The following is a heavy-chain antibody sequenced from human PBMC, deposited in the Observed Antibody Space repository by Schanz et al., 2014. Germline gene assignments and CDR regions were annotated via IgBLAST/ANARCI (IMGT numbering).Heavy chain of an antibody. V-gene: IGHV3-53*01. Sequence: EVQLVESGGGLIHPGGSLRLSCAVSGFTVSTNYMTWVRQAPGKGLECVSVLYTGGSTFYAESVRGRFFISRDSSKNTVYLQMNSLRAEDTAIYYCAKEVRIVLRDWLPTPDFDYWGQGTLVTVSS. CDR1: GFTVSTNY. CDR2: LYTGGST. D-gene: IGHD3-3*01. J-gene: IGHJ4*02. CDR3: AKEVRIVLRDWLPTPDFDY.